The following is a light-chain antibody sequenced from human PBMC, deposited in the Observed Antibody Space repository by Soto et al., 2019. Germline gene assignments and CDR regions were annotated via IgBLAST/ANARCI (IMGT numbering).Light chain of an antibody. J-gene: IGLJ1*01. CDR2: HVS. Sequence: QSALTQPASVSGSHGQSITIFCTGTSSDVGGYNYVSWYQQYPGKAPKLMIYHVSNRPSGVSNRFSGSKSGNSASLTISGLQAEDEADYYCSSYTSTSTYVFGTGTKVTVL. V-gene: IGLV2-14*01. CDR1: SSDVGGYNY. CDR3: SSYTSTSTYV.